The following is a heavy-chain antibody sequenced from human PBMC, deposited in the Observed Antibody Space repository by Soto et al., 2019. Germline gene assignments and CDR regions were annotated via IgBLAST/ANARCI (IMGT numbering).Heavy chain of an antibody. Sequence: GGSLRLSCAASGFTFSSYSMNWVRQAPGKGLEWVSSISSSSSYIYYADSVKGRFTISRDNAKNSLYLQMNSLRAEDTAVYYCARAIAAPRLHYYYYGMDVWGQGTTVTVS. CDR2: ISSSSSYI. CDR1: GFTFSSYS. D-gene: IGHD6-13*01. J-gene: IGHJ6*02. V-gene: IGHV3-21*01. CDR3: ARAIAAPRLHYYYYGMDV.